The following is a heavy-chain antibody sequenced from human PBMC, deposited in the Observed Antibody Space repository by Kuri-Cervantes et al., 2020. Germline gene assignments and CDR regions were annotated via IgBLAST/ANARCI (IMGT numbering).Heavy chain of an antibody. CDR3: ARASLTGPHFDY. Sequence: SETLSLTCTVSGGSISSGDYYWSWIRQPPGKGLEWIGYIYYSGSTNYNPSLKSRVTISVDTSKNQFSLKLSSVTAADTAVYYCARASLTGPHFDYWGQGTLVTVSS. V-gene: IGHV4-61*08. CDR2: IYYSGST. D-gene: IGHD7-27*01. CDR1: GGSISSGDYY. J-gene: IGHJ4*02.